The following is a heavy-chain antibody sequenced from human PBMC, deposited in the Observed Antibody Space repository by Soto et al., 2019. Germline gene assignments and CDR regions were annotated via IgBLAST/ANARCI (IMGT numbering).Heavy chain of an antibody. CDR2: IYYSGST. CDR1: GVSISSYY. V-gene: IGHV4-59*01. J-gene: IGHJ4*02. CDR3: ARGAEQQLVRGLDY. D-gene: IGHD6-13*01. Sequence: SGPLSITRTVSGVSISSYYWSWIRPPPGKGLEWIGYIYYSGSTNDNPSLKSRVTISVDTSKNQFSLKLSSVTAADTAVYYWARGAEQQLVRGLDYWGQGTQVTVSS.